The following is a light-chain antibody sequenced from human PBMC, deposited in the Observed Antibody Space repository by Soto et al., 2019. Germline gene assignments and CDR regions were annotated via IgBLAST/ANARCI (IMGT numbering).Light chain of an antibody. CDR3: QQYKSYWM. V-gene: IGKV1-5*01. Sequence: DIRLTQFPSSLSASVGDRVTISFRASQNINTYLMWYQQKPGKAPNLLIYGASGLQNGVPSRFTGSGSGTEFTLTITGLQPDDFATYYCQQYKSYWMFGQGTKVDNK. CDR2: GAS. CDR1: QNINTY. J-gene: IGKJ1*01.